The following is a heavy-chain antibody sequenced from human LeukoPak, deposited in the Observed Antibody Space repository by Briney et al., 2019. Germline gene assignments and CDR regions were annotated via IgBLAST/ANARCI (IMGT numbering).Heavy chain of an antibody. D-gene: IGHD1-26*01. CDR1: GYTFTGYY. CDR3: ASPRLFPSARGSYYIGNAFDI. CDR2: INPNSGGT. J-gene: IGHJ3*02. V-gene: IGHV1-2*02. Sequence: ASVKVSCKASGYTFTGYYMHWVRQAPGQGLEWMGWINPNSGGTNYAQKFQGRVTMTRDTSISTAYMELSRLRSDDTAVYYCASPRLFPSARGSYYIGNAFDIWAKGQWSPSLQ.